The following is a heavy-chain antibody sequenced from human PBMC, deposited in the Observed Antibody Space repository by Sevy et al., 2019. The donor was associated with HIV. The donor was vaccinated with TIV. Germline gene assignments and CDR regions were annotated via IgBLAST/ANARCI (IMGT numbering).Heavy chain of an antibody. CDR2: INPDNGDT. V-gene: IGHV1-2*02. J-gene: IGHJ6*02. Sequence: ASVKVSCKSTGYMFTDFYINWVRLAPGQGLEWVGWINPDNGDTDYGQKFQGRVTMTRDKSLSSAYMELSSLGSDETAIYYCARNLAIFGVQNGLDVWGQGTSVTVSS. CDR3: ARNLAIFGVQNGLDV. CDR1: GYMFTDFY. D-gene: IGHD3-3*01.